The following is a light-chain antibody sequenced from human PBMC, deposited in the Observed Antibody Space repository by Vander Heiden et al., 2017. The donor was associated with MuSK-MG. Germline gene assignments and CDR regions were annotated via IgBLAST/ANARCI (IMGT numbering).Light chain of an antibody. CDR2: GNS. J-gene: IGLJ3*02. Sequence: QSVLTQPPSVSGAPGQRVTIPCTGSSSNIGAGYEVHWYQQLPGTAPKLLIYGNSNRPSGVPDRFSGSKSGTSASLAITGLQAEDEADYYCQSYDSSLSGNWVFGGGTKLTVL. CDR1: SSNIGAGYE. V-gene: IGLV1-40*01. CDR3: QSYDSSLSGNWV.